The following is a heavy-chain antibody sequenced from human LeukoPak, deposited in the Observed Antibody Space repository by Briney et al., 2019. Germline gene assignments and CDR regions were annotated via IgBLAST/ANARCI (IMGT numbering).Heavy chain of an antibody. CDR1: GFTFSSYA. Sequence: GGSLRLSCAASGFTFSSYAMHWVRQAPGKGLEWVAVISYDGSNKYYADSVKGRFTISRDNAKNSLYLQMNSLRAEDTAVYYCAVIVVVTAPGDAFDIWGQGTMVTVSS. V-gene: IGHV3-30-3*01. CDR3: AVIVVVTAPGDAFDI. CDR2: ISYDGSNK. D-gene: IGHD2-21*02. J-gene: IGHJ3*02.